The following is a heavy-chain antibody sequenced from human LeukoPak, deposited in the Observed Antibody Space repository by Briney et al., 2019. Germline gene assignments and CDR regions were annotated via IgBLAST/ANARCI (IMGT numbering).Heavy chain of an antibody. Sequence: GGSLRLSCTASGFTFGDYAMSWVRQAPGKGLEWVGFIRSKAYGGTTEYAASVKGRFTISRDDSKSIAYLQMNSLKTEDTAVYYCTRDSEQQLVRPEGDDAFDIWGQGTMVTVSS. D-gene: IGHD6-13*01. CDR2: IRSKAYGGTT. J-gene: IGHJ3*02. V-gene: IGHV3-49*04. CDR1: GFTFGDYA. CDR3: TRDSEQQLVRPEGDDAFDI.